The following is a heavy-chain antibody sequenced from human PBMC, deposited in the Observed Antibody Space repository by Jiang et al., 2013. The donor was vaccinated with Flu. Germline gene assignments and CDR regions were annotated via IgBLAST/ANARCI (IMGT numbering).Heavy chain of an antibody. CDR1: GYSFTSYW. D-gene: IGHD3-22*01. CDR3: ARQPITMISRAAFDI. J-gene: IGHJ3*02. Sequence: GAEVKKPGESLKISCKGSGYSFTSYWIGWVRQMPGKGLEWMGIIYPGDSDTRYSPSFQGQVTISADKSISTAYLQWSSLKASDTATYYCARQPITMISRAAFDIWGQGTMVTVSS. V-gene: IGHV5-51*01. CDR2: IYPGDSDT.